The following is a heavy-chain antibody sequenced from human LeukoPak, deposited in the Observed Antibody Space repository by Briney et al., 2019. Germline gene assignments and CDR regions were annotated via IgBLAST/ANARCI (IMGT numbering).Heavy chain of an antibody. CDR2: INPNSGGT. V-gene: IGHV1-2*02. J-gene: IGHJ4*02. CDR1: GYTFTGYY. D-gene: IGHD6-6*01. CDR3: AREIAARPVDY. Sequence: ASVKVSCKASGYTFTGYYMHWVRQAPGQGLEWMGWINPNSGGTNHAQKFQGRVTMTRDTSISTAYMELSRLRSDDTAVYYCAREIAARPVDYWGQGTLVTVSS.